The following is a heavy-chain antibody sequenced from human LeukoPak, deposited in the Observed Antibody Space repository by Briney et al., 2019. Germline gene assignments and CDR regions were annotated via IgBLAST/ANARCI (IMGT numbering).Heavy chain of an antibody. CDR2: IRSKPDNYAT. CDR1: GFIFSDSP. D-gene: IGHD3-10*01. CDR3: TRQVTMPGTGPVDS. J-gene: IGHJ4*02. Sequence: GGSLRLSCAASGFIFSDSPIHWVRRASGKGLEWDGRIRSKPDNYATNYGVSVKGRFTISRDDSKNMAYLQMNSLKTEDTAVYYCTRQVTMPGTGPVDSWGQGTLVTVSS. V-gene: IGHV3-73*01.